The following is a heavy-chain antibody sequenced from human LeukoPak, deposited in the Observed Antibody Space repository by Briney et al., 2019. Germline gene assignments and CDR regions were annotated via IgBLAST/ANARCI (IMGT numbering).Heavy chain of an antibody. CDR2: IYYSGST. V-gene: IGHV4-39*07. Sequence: PSETLSLTCTVSGGSISSSSYYWGWIRQPPGKGLEWIGSIYYSGSTYYNPCLNSRVTRSVDTSKNQFSLKLSSVTAADTAVYYCVRVGYCSGGSCDSSSKNWFDPWGQGTLVTVSS. D-gene: IGHD2-15*01. CDR1: GGSISSSSYY. J-gene: IGHJ5*02. CDR3: VRVGYCSGGSCDSSSKNWFDP.